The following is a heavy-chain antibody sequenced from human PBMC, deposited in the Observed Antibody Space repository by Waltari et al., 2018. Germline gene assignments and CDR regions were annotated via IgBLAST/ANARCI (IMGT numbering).Heavy chain of an antibody. J-gene: IGHJ6*03. V-gene: IGHV1-69*12. CDR2: IIPIFGTA. CDR1: GGTFSSYA. Sequence: QVQLVQSGAEVKKPGSSVKVSCKASGGTFSSYAISWVRQAPGQGLEWMGGIIPIFGTANYAQKFQGRVTITADESTSTAYMELSSLRSEDTAAYYCARGEVYFWSGYRGYMDVWGKGTTVTISS. CDR3: ARGEVYFWSGYRGYMDV. D-gene: IGHD3-3*01.